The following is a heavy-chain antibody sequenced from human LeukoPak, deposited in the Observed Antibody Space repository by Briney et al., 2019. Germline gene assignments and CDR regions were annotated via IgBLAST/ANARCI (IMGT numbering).Heavy chain of an antibody. V-gene: IGHV3-23*01. CDR3: AKDGVVRGLGPYYFDS. Sequence: GGSLRLSCASSGFTFTSYAVSWVRQAPGKGLEWVSTISYSGGTTYHTGSVKGRFTISRDISKNTVYLQMNSLKAEDTAVYYCAKDGVVRGLGPYYFDSWGQGSLVTVSS. J-gene: IGHJ4*02. CDR1: GFTFTSYA. CDR2: ISYSGGTT. D-gene: IGHD3-10*01.